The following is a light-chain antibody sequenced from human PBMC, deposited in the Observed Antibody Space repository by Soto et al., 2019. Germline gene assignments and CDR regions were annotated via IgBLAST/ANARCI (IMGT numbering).Light chain of an antibody. Sequence: QSALTQPASVSGSPGQSITISCTGTSRDVGAFNYVSWYQQHPDKAPKLLISEVNNRPSGVSHRFSGSKSGNTASLTISGLQPADEAVYYCRSYTTSGTYVLFGGGTKVTVL. CDR2: EVN. CDR3: RSYTTSGTYVL. V-gene: IGLV2-14*01. CDR1: SRDVGAFNY. J-gene: IGLJ3*02.